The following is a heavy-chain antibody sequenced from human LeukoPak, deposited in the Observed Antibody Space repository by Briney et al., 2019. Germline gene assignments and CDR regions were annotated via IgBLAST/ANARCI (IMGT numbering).Heavy chain of an antibody. Sequence: GGSLRLSCAASGFTFSSYSMNWVRQAPGKGLEWVSSISSSSYIYYADSVKGRFTISRDNAKNSLYLQMNSLRAEDTAVFYCARWGIAAAGIFDYGAQETLATVP. V-gene: IGHV3-21*01. CDR3: ARWGIAAAGIFDY. D-gene: IGHD6-13*01. CDR1: GFTFSSYS. CDR2: ISSSSYI. J-gene: IGHJ4*02.